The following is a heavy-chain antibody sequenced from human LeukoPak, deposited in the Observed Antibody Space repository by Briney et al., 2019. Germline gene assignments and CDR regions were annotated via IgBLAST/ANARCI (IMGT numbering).Heavy chain of an antibody. Sequence: GGSLRLSCAASVFTCSIYWMIWVRQAPGKGLEGVANIKQDGSENYYVDSVKGRFTISRDNAKNSLYLQMNSLRAEDTAVYYCARAHNYYDSSGYYYNYWGQGTLVTVSS. J-gene: IGHJ4*02. CDR3: ARAHNYYDSSGYYYNY. D-gene: IGHD3-22*01. CDR2: IKQDGSEN. V-gene: IGHV3-7*01. CDR1: VFTCSIYW.